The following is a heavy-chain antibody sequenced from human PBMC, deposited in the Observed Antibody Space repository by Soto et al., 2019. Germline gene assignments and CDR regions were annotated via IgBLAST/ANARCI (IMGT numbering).Heavy chain of an antibody. J-gene: IGHJ4*02. Sequence: EVQLVESGGGLVQPGRSLRHSCAASGITFDDFAMHWVRQAPGKGLEWVPGINWDGDFLDYADSVKGRLTISRDKAKNSLYLQMSSLRREDTALYFCARGSRSSFCSLNYWGQGTLVTVSS. CDR1: GITFDDFA. CDR2: INWDGDFL. V-gene: IGHV3-9*01. CDR3: ARGSRSSFCSLNY. D-gene: IGHD6-6*01.